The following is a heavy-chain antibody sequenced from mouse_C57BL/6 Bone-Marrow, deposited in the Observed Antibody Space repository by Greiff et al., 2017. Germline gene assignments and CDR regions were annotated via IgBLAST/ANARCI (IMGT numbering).Heavy chain of an antibody. J-gene: IGHJ1*03. CDR1: GYTFTSYW. Sequence: QVQLQQPGAELVKPGASVKMSCKASGYTFTSYWITWVKQRPGQGLEWIGDIYPGSGSTNYNEKFKSKATLTVDTSSSTSYMQLSSLTSEDSAVYYCARPYYYGSSYWYFGVWGTGTTVTVSS. V-gene: IGHV1-55*01. CDR2: IYPGSGST. CDR3: ARPYYYGSSYWYFGV. D-gene: IGHD1-1*01.